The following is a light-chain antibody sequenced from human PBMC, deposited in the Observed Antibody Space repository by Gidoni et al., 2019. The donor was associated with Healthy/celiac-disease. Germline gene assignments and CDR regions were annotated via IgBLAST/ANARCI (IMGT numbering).Light chain of an antibody. CDR3: QQYDNLMCS. CDR2: DAS. CDR1: QDISNY. V-gene: IGKV1-33*01. Sequence: DIQMTQSPSSLSASVGDRVTITCQAIQDISNYLNWYQQKPGKATKLLIYDASNLETGVPSRFSGSGSGTDFTFTISSLQPEDIATYYCQQYDNLMCSFGQGTKLEIK. J-gene: IGKJ2*04.